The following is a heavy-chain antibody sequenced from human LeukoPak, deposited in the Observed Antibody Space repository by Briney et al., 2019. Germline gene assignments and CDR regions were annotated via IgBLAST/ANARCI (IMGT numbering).Heavy chain of an antibody. D-gene: IGHD3-22*01. Sequence: ASVKVSCKASGYTFTSYGISWVRQAPGQGLEWMGWISAYNGNTNYAQKLQGRVTMTTDTSTGTAYMELRSLRSDDTAVYYCAREIYDSSGYTTFDYWGQGTLVTVSS. V-gene: IGHV1-18*01. CDR2: ISAYNGNT. CDR3: AREIYDSSGYTTFDY. J-gene: IGHJ4*02. CDR1: GYTFTSYG.